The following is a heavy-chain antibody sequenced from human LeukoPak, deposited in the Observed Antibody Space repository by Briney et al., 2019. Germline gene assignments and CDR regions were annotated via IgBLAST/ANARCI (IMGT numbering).Heavy chain of an antibody. Sequence: SETLSLTCAVYGGSFSGYYWRWIRQPPGKGLEWIGEINHSGSTNYNPSLKSRVTISVDTSKNQFSLKLSSVTAADTAVYYCARGFGYSSVPGLYWGQGTLVTVSS. CDR1: GGSFSGYY. J-gene: IGHJ4*02. D-gene: IGHD6-19*01. CDR3: ARGFGYSSVPGLY. V-gene: IGHV4-34*01. CDR2: INHSGST.